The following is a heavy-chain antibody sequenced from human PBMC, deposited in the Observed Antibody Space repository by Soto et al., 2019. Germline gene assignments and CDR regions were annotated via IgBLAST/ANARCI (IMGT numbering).Heavy chain of an antibody. CDR2: ISGSGGST. CDR3: AKEGLTMVRGVITLYYFDY. J-gene: IGHJ4*02. CDR1: GFTFSSYA. V-gene: IGHV3-23*01. D-gene: IGHD3-10*01. Sequence: GGSLRLFCAASGFTFSSYAMSWVRQAPGKGLEWVSAISGSGGSTYYADSVKGRFTISRDNSKNTLYLQMNSLRAEDTAVYYCAKEGLTMVRGVITLYYFDYWGQGTLVTVSS.